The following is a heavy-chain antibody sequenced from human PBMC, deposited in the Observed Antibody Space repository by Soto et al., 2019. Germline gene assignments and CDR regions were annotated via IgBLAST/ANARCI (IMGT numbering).Heavy chain of an antibody. CDR2: INPNSGGT. D-gene: IGHD3-10*01. V-gene: IGHV1-2*04. Sequence: ASVKVSCEASGYTFTGYYMHWVRQAPGQGLEGMGWINPNSGGTNYAQKFQGWVTMTRDTSISTAYMELSRLRSDNTAVYYCARGGGSGSYSRLALYGMDVWGQGTTVTVSS. CDR3: ARGGGSGSYSRLALYGMDV. CDR1: GYTFTGYY. J-gene: IGHJ6*02.